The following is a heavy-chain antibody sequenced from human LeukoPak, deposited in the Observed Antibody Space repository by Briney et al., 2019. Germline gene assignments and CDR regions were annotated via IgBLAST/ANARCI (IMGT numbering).Heavy chain of an antibody. J-gene: IGHJ3*02. Sequence: ASVKVSCKVSGYTLTELSMHWVQQAPGKGLEWMGGFDPEDGETIYAQKSQGRVTMTEDTSTDTAYMELSSLRSEDTAVYYCATDLVVISFRDAFDIWGQGTMVTVSS. D-gene: IGHD3-22*01. CDR2: FDPEDGET. V-gene: IGHV1-24*01. CDR1: GYTLTELS. CDR3: ATDLVVISFRDAFDI.